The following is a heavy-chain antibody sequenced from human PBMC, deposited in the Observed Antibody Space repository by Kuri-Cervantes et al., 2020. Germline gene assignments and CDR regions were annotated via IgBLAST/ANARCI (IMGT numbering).Heavy chain of an antibody. D-gene: IGHD6-13*01. CDR1: GLTFNTAW. CDR2: IGSGSGTTT. V-gene: IGHV3-48*01. Sequence: GESLKISCTASGLTFNTAWMSWVRQAPGKGLEWVSFIGSGSGTTTYYADSVKGRFTISRDYAKTLLFLQMNSLRAEDTAVHYCAKDLIAAAGPFDYWGQGTLVTVSS. CDR3: AKDLIAAAGPFDY. J-gene: IGHJ4*02.